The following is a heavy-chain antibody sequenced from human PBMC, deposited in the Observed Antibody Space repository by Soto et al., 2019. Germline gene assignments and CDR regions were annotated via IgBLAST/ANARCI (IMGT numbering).Heavy chain of an antibody. D-gene: IGHD7-27*01. CDR3: ARDMASNWGFRYFDL. V-gene: IGHV4-4*07. CDR2: IYTSGST. J-gene: IGHJ2*01. Sequence: QVQLQESGPGLVKPSETLSLTCTVSGGSISSYYWSWIRQPAGKGLEWIGRIYTSGSTYYNPSLKSRVTISVDTSKNQFSLKLSSVTAADTAVYYCARDMASNWGFRYFDLWGRGTLVTVSS. CDR1: GGSISSYY.